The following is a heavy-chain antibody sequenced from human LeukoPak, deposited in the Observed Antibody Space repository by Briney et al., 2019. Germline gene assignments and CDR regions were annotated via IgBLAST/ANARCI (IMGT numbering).Heavy chain of an antibody. V-gene: IGHV4-39*02. Sequence: PSETLSLTCTVSGGSISSSSYYWGWIRQPPGKGLEWLGSIYYSGSTYYNPSLKSRVTISVDTSKNHFSLKLSSVTAADTAVYYCARLGGSGSYSYYYYYYYMDVWGKGTTVTVSS. CDR1: GGSISSSSYY. J-gene: IGHJ6*03. D-gene: IGHD3-10*01. CDR2: IYYSGST. CDR3: ARLGGSGSYSYYYYYYYMDV.